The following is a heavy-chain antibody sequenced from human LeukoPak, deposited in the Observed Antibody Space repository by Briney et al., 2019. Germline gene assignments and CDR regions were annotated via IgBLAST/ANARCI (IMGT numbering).Heavy chain of an antibody. CDR3: ARDDALGDNALDI. CDR2: ISGSGGST. Sequence: GGSLRLSCAASGFTFSSYAMSWVRQAPGKGLEWVSAISGSGGSTYYADSVKGRFTISRDNSKNTLFLQMNSLRAEDTAVYYCARDDALGDNALDIWGQGTMVTVSS. CDR1: GFTFSSYA. V-gene: IGHV3-23*01. D-gene: IGHD3-16*01. J-gene: IGHJ3*02.